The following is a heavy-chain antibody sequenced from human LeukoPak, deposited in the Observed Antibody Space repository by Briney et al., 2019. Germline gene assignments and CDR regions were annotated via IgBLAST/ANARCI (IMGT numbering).Heavy chain of an antibody. CDR1: GYTFTSYA. D-gene: IGHD5-18*01. CDR2: INAGNGNT. V-gene: IGHV1-3*01. Sequence: AASVKVSCKASGYTFTSYAMHWVRQAPGQRLEWMGWINAGNGNTKYSQKFQGRVTITRDTSASTAYMELSSLRSEDTAVYYCARSSGYSYGPLWWYFDLWGRGTLVTVSS. J-gene: IGHJ2*01. CDR3: ARSSGYSYGPLWWYFDL.